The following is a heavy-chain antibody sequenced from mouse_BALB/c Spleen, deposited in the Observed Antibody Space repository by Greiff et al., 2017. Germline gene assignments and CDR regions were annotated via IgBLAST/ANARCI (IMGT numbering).Heavy chain of an antibody. CDR3: ARDRGGTTAPYAMDY. V-gene: IGHV5-4*02. J-gene: IGHJ4*01. CDR2: ISDGGSYT. Sequence: EVKLVESGGGLVKPGGSLKLSCAASGFTFSDYYMYWVRQTPEKRLEWVATISDGGSYTYYPDSVKGRFTISRDNAKNNLYLQMSSLKSEDTAMYYCARDRGGTTAPYAMDYWGQGTSVTVSS. CDR1: GFTFSDYY. D-gene: IGHD1-2*01.